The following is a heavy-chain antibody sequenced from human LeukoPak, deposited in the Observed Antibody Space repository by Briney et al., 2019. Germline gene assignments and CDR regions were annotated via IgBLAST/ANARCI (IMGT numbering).Heavy chain of an antibody. CDR1: GYSFSSYW. D-gene: IGHD6-19*01. Sequence: GESLKISCQGSGYSFSSYWIAWVRQMPGQGLEWMGIIFPGDSDTRYSPSFEGQVTISADKSIGTAYLHYSSLKASDTAIYYCARQGRSGWYFDYWGQGTLVTVSS. CDR3: ARQGRSGWYFDY. CDR2: IFPGDSDT. V-gene: IGHV5-51*01. J-gene: IGHJ4*02.